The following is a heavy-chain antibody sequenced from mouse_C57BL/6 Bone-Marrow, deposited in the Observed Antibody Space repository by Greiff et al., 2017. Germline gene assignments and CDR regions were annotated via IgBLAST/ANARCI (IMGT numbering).Heavy chain of an antibody. J-gene: IGHJ4*01. D-gene: IGHD3-3*01. Sequence: VQLQQSGAELVRPGTSVKVSCKASGYAFTNYLIEWVKQRPGQGLEWIGVINPGSGGTNYNEKFKGKATLTADKSSSTAYMQLSSLTSEDSAVYFWARGQLIKGPMDYWGQGTSVTVSS. CDR1: GYAFTNYL. CDR2: INPGSGGT. CDR3: ARGQLIKGPMDY. V-gene: IGHV1-54*01.